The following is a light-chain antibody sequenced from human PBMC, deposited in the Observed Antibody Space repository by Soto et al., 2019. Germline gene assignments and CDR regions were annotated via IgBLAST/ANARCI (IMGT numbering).Light chain of an antibody. Sequence: DIQMTQSPSTLSATAGDRVTITCRASESISTWLAWYQQKPGKAPNLLIYKASSLESGVPSRFSGSGSGTEFTLTISSLQPDDFATYYCQQYNIYSWTFGQGTKVDIK. CDR2: KAS. J-gene: IGKJ1*01. CDR1: ESISTW. V-gene: IGKV1-5*03. CDR3: QQYNIYSWT.